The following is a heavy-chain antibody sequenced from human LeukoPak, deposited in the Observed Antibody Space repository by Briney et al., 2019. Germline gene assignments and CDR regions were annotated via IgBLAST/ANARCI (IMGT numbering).Heavy chain of an antibody. CDR2: ITASSTTI. J-gene: IGHJ5*02. D-gene: IGHD5-12*01. CDR1: GFSFSNYE. CDR3: AKGPGARGHFNWFDP. Sequence: GGSLRLSCSAPGFSFSNYEMNWVRQTPGKGLEGISYITASSTTIYYADSVKGRFTISRDNAKNSLYLQMNGLRGEDTAVYYCAKGPGARGHFNWFDPWGQGTLVTVSS. V-gene: IGHV3-48*03.